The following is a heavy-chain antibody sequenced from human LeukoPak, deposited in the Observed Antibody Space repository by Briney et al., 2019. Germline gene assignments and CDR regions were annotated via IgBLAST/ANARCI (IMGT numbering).Heavy chain of an antibody. D-gene: IGHD5-12*01. Sequence: ASVKVSCKASGYTFTRNGIGWVRQAPGQGLEWMGWISPYNEYTDYAQKLQDRVIMTTDTSTGTVSLELKSLRSDDTAVYYCARIQNGYDFDYWGQGTLVTVSS. V-gene: IGHV1-18*01. CDR3: ARIQNGYDFDY. CDR1: GYTFTRNG. J-gene: IGHJ4*02. CDR2: ISPYNEYT.